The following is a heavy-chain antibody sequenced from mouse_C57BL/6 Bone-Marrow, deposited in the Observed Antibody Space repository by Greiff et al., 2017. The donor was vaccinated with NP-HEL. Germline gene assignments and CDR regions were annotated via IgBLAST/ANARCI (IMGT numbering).Heavy chain of an antibody. D-gene: IGHD1-1*01. Sequence: EVQVVESGGGLVKPGGSLKLSCAASGFTFSSYAMSWVRQTPEKRLEWVATISDGGSYTYYPDNVKGRFTISRDNAKNNLYLQMSHLKSEDTAMYYCARGGIYYYGSSLYYLDYWGQGTTLTVSS. J-gene: IGHJ2*01. CDR3: ARGGIYYYGSSLYYLDY. CDR1: GFTFSSYA. V-gene: IGHV5-4*01. CDR2: ISDGGSYT.